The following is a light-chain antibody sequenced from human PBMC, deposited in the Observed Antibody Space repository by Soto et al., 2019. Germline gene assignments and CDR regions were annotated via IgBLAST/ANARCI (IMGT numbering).Light chain of an antibody. CDR1: SSDVGSYNL. CDR2: EGS. V-gene: IGLV2-23*01. J-gene: IGLJ2*01. Sequence: QSALTQPASVSGSPGQSITISCTGTSSDVGSYNLVSWYQQHPGKAPKLLIYEGSKRPSGVSNRFSGSKSGNTASLTISGLPALDVAEYYFCSYAGSSTSVVFGGGTKVTVL. CDR3: CSYAGSSTSVV.